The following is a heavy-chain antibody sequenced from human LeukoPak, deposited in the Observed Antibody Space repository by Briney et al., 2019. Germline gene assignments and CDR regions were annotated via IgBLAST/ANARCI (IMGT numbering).Heavy chain of an antibody. CDR1: GYTFTGYY. CDR2: INPNSGGT. J-gene: IGHJ3*02. V-gene: IGHV1-2*02. CDR3: ARDSVGYYYGSGGLNDI. D-gene: IGHD3-10*01. Sequence: ASVKVSCKASGYTFTGYYMHWVRQAPGQGLEWMRRINPNSGGTYSAQKFQGRVSMTSDTSISTAYMELSRLRSDDTAVYYCARDSVGYYYGSGGLNDIWGQGTMVTVSS.